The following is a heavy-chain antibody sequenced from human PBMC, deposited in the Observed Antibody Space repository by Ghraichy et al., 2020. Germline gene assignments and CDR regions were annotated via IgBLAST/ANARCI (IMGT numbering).Heavy chain of an antibody. D-gene: IGHD4-23*01. J-gene: IGHJ6*02. CDR2: ITGSGRTI. V-gene: IGHV3-48*02. Sequence: GESLNISCVGSGFTFSGHSMNWVRQSPGRGLEWLSYITGSGRTISYADSVKGRFTISRDNAQNSLYLQMKSLRDEDTAVYYCARGATVVRFYYYDGMDVWGQGTTVTVSS. CDR1: GFTFSGHS. CDR3: ARGATVVRFYYYDGMDV.